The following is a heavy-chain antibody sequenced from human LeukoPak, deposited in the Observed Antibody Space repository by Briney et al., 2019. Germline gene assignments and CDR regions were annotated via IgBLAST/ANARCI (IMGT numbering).Heavy chain of an antibody. CDR2: ISWNSGDI. D-gene: IGHD3-22*01. J-gene: IGHJ3*02. CDR1: GFTFDDYA. V-gene: IGHV3-9*01. Sequence: GGSLRLSCAASGFTFDDYAMHWVRQAPGKGLEWVSGISWNSGDIGYADSVKGRFTISRDNAKNSLYLQMNSLRAEDTAVYYCARTNYYDSSGYPDAFDIWGQGTMVTVSS. CDR3: ARTNYYDSSGYPDAFDI.